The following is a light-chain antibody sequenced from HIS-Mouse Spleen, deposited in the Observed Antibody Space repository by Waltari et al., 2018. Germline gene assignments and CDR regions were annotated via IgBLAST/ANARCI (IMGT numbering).Light chain of an antibody. Sequence: QSALTQPPSASGSPGQSVTISCTGTSSDVGGYNYVSWYPQHPGKAPKLMIYEVSTRPSGVPVRVSGSKSGNTASLTVSGLQAEDEADYYCSSYAGSNNLVFGGGTKLTVL. CDR1: SSDVGGYNY. J-gene: IGLJ2*01. CDR2: EVS. V-gene: IGLV2-8*01. CDR3: SSYAGSNNLV.